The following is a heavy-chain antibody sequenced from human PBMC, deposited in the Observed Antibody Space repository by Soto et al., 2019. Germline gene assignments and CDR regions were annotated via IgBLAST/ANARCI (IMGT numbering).Heavy chain of an antibody. V-gene: IGHV3-30*03. CDR2: ISNDGTTE. Sequence: PGGSLRLSCAASGFALSGYGMHWVRQAPGKGLEWVAAISNDGTTEAYADSVKGRITIARDKSENKLYLQMNSLRPGDTAVYYCTTDDPINKNWGQGTLVTVSS. J-gene: IGHJ4*02. CDR3: TTDDPINKN. CDR1: GFALSGYG.